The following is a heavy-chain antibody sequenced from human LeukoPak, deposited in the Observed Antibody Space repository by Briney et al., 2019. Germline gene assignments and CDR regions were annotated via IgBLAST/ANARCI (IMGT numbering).Heavy chain of an antibody. CDR2: ISPNSGAT. J-gene: IGHJ4*02. V-gene: IGHV1-2*02. CDR1: GYTFTAYY. CDR3: ARDESGGLNY. Sequence: GASVKVSCKASGYTFTAYYMHWVRQAPGQGLEWMGWISPNSGATNYAQKFQGRATMTRDTSISTAYMELSGLRSDDAAVCYCARDESGGLNYWGQGTLVTVSS. D-gene: IGHD2-15*01.